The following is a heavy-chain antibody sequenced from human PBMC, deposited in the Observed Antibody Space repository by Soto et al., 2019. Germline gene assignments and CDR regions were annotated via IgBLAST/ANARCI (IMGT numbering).Heavy chain of an antibody. J-gene: IGHJ4*02. D-gene: IGHD3-3*01. CDR1: GGSISGGSYY. Sequence: TSETLSLTCTVSGGSISGGSYYWSWIRQPPGKGLEWIGYIFYTGSTNYNPSLKSRLTISADMSKNQFSLKLSSVTAADTAVYYCARVDFWSVYYKSKGDYWGQGTLVTVSS. CDR2: IFYTGST. CDR3: ARVDFWSVYYKSKGDY. V-gene: IGHV4-61*01.